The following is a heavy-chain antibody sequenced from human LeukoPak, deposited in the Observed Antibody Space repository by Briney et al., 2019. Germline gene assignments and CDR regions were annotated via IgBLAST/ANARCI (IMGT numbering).Heavy chain of an antibody. Sequence: GGSLTLSCAASGLTFSDYYMTWLRQAPGQGLEWISYVSGSDENKYYAGSVRGRFAISRDNAEKSLFLQMGNVRAEDTAVYYCARAGLGGHYIDYWGQGTLVTVSS. CDR2: VSGSDENK. J-gene: IGHJ4*02. CDR3: ARAGLGGHYIDY. V-gene: IGHV3-11*01. CDR1: GLTFSDYY. D-gene: IGHD2-15*01.